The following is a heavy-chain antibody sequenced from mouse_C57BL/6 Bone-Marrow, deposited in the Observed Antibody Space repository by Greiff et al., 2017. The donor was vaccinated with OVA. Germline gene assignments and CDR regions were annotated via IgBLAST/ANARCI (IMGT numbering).Heavy chain of an antibody. J-gene: IGHJ4*01. D-gene: IGHD5-1*01. CDR3: ARRGTYDYAMDY. CDR1: GFTFSSYT. Sequence: EVKLVESGGGLVKPGGSLKLSCAASGFTFSSYTMSWVRQTPEKRLEWVATISGGGGNTYYPDSVKGRFTISRDNAKNTLYLQMSSLRSEDTALYYCARRGTYDYAMDYWGQGTSVTVSS. V-gene: IGHV5-9*01. CDR2: ISGGGGNT.